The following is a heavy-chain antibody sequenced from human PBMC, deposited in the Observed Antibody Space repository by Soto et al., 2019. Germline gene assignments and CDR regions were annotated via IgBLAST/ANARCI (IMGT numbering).Heavy chain of an antibody. CDR2: INPHGGST. CDR1: RDTFTSYY. CDR3: ARSSGGNFGIIIEGTNWFAP. V-gene: IGHV1-46*01. J-gene: IGHJ5*02. Sequence: QLVQSEGEVKQPGASVKVSCKAPRDTFTSYYINWVRQAPGQGLEWMGVINPHGGSTAYAQKFMGRVTVTRVTSASTVYIKVSSLTSEDTAMYYCARSSGGNFGIIIEGTNWFAPWGQGTLVTVSS. D-gene: IGHD1-26*01.